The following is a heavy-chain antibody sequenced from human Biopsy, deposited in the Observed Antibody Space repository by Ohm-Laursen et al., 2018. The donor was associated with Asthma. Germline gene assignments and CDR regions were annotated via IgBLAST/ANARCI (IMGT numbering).Heavy chain of an antibody. V-gene: IGHV1-3*01. CDR3: ARTYYDFLTGQAIDAFAI. D-gene: IGHD3-9*01. Sequence: ASVKVSCKASGYTFINYAIHWVRQAPGQRLEWMGWINAGNGNTKYSQKFQGRVTITRDTSASTAYMELSSLRSEDTAVYYCARTYYDFLTGQAIDAFAIWGQGTMVTVPS. CDR2: INAGNGNT. J-gene: IGHJ3*02. CDR1: GYTFINYA.